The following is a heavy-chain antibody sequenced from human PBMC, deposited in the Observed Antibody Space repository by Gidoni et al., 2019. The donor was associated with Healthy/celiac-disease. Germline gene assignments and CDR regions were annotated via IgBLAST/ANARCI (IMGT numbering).Heavy chain of an antibody. CDR1: GGSISSSSYY. D-gene: IGHD3-10*01. J-gene: IGHJ6*02. CDR3: ASPGPSPGGYYYYYGMDV. CDR2: IYYSGST. Sequence: QLQLQESGPGLVKPSETLSLTCTVSGGSISSSSYYWGWIRQPPGKGLEWIGSIYYSGSTYYNPSLKSRVTISVDTSKNQFSLKLSSVTAADTAVYYCASPGPSPGGYYYYYGMDVWGQGTTVTVSS. V-gene: IGHV4-39*01.